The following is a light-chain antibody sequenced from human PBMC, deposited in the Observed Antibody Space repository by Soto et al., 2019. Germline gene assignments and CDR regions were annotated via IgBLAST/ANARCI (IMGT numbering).Light chain of an antibody. CDR1: QSVSSN. CDR2: GAS. V-gene: IGKV3-15*01. Sequence: EIVMTQSPATLSVSPGERATLSCRASQSVSSNLAWYQQKPGQAPRLLIYGASTRATGIPARFRGSGSGTEFTLTHSSLQSEDFAVYYCQQYNNWPPWTFGQGTKVEIK. J-gene: IGKJ1*01. CDR3: QQYNNWPPWT.